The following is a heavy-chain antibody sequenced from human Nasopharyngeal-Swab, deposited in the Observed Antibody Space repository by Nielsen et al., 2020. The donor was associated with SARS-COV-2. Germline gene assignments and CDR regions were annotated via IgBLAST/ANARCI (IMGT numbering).Heavy chain of an antibody. CDR3: ARPGVWFGELKNDAFDI. Sequence: WIRQPPGKRLEWIGSIYHSGSTYYNPSLKSRVTISVDTSKNQFSLKLSSVTAADTAVYYCARPGVWFGELKNDAFDIWGQGTMVTVSS. D-gene: IGHD3-10*01. CDR2: IYHSGST. V-gene: IGHV4-38-2*01. J-gene: IGHJ3*02.